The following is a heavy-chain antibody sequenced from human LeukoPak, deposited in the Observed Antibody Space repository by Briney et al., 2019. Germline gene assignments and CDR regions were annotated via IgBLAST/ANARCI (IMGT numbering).Heavy chain of an antibody. J-gene: IGHJ4*02. CDR3: ARQPPDTSTYYPYYSDY. Sequence: GGSLRLSCAASGFTFSNYAMNWVRQAPGKGLEWVSTISASGGTTYYADSVKGRFTISRDKSKNTLYLQMNSLRAEDTAVYYCARQPPDTSTYYPYYSDYWGQGTLVTVSS. CDR2: ISASGGTT. D-gene: IGHD3-22*01. V-gene: IGHV3-23*01. CDR1: GFTFSNYA.